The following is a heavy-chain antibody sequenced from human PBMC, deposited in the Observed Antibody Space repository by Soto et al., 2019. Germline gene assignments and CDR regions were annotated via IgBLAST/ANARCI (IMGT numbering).Heavy chain of an antibody. CDR2: ISSSSSTI. D-gene: IGHD3-22*01. Sequence: QPGGSLRLSCAASGFTFSSYSMNWVRQAPGKGLEWVSYISSSSSTICYADSVKGRFTISRDNAKNSLYLQMNSLRAEDTAVYYCARGDPSFTMIVVGTFDYWGQGTLVTVSS. J-gene: IGHJ4*02. CDR3: ARGDPSFTMIVVGTFDY. V-gene: IGHV3-48*01. CDR1: GFTFSSYS.